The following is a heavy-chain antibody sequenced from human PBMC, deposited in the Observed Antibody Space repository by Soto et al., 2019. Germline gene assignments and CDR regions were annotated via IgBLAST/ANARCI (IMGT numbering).Heavy chain of an antibody. CDR3: ACPVRNYYYCGMDV. D-gene: IGHD3-10*01. J-gene: IGHJ6*02. Sequence: QVQLVQSGAEVKKPGSSVKVSCKASGGTFSSYAISWVRQAPGQGLEWMGWVIPIFGTADYAQKFQGRVTITADESKSTDYMELSSLRSEETAVYYCACPVRNYYYCGMDVWGQGTTVPVSS. CDR2: VIPIFGTA. V-gene: IGHV1-69*12. CDR1: GGTFSSYA.